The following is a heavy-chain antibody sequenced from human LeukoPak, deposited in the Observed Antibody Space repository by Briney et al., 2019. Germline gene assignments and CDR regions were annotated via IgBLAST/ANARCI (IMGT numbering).Heavy chain of an antibody. CDR1: GGSFTGYY. D-gene: IGHD2-2*01. Sequence: SETLSLTCVMYGGSFTGYYWGWIRQPPGKGLEWIGSIYHSGSTYYNPSLKSRVTISVDTSKNQFSLKLSSVTAADTAVYYCARIDGGYSTQTPRWFDPWGQGTLVTVSS. V-gene: IGHV4-38-2*01. CDR3: ARIDGGYSTQTPRWFDP. CDR2: IYHSGST. J-gene: IGHJ5*02.